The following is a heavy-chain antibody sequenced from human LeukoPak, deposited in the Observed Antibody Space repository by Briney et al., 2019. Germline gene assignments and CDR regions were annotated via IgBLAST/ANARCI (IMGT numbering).Heavy chain of an antibody. Sequence: SETLSLTCTVSGVSISSSNWWSWVRQPPGKGLEWIGEIYHSGTTNYNPSLKSRVTISVDKSKNQFSLKLSSVTAADMAVYYCARALGGLWFGELLARGYYFDYWGQGTLVTVSS. J-gene: IGHJ4*02. CDR1: GVSISSSNW. D-gene: IGHD3-10*01. CDR3: ARALGGLWFGELLARGYYFDY. CDR2: IYHSGTT. V-gene: IGHV4-4*02.